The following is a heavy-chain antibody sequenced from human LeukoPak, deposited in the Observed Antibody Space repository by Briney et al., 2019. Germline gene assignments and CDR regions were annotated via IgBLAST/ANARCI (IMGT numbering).Heavy chain of an antibody. V-gene: IGHV1-2*02. J-gene: IGHJ4*02. CDR1: GYTLTGYY. Sequence: GASARVSCKASGYTLTGYYMQWLRQAPGQGVEWMGWINPNSGDTNYAQKFQGRVTMTRDTSISTAYMELSRLTSDDTAVYYSAKNPYEYYFDYWGQGTLVTVSS. CDR3: AKNPYEYYFDY. D-gene: IGHD5-12*01. CDR2: INPNSGDT.